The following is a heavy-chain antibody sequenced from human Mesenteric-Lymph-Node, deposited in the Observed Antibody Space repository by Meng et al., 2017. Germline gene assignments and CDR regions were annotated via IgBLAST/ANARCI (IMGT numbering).Heavy chain of an antibody. CDR2: IIPIFGTA. J-gene: IGHJ3*02. V-gene: IGHV1-69*13. Sequence: SVQISCKASVATFSSYAISWVRQAPGQGLEWMGGIIPIFGTANYAQKFQGRVTITADESTSTAYMELSSLRSEDTAVYYCARDLVQFGESHDAFDIWGQGTMVTVSS. CDR1: VATFSSYA. CDR3: ARDLVQFGESHDAFDI. D-gene: IGHD3-10*01.